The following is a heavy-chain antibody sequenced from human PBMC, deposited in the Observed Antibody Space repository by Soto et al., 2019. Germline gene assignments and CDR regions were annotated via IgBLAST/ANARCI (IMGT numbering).Heavy chain of an antibody. V-gene: IGHV5-51*01. J-gene: IGHJ6*02. CDR3: ARWHARVSSSPGGNYYGMDV. D-gene: IGHD6-6*01. Sequence: GESLKISCKGSGYSFTSYWIGWVRQMPGKGLEWMGIIYPGDSDTRYSPSLQGQVTIPADKSISTAYLQWSSLEASDTAMYYCARWHARVSSSPGGNYYGMDVWGQGTTVTVSS. CDR1: GYSFTSYW. CDR2: IYPGDSDT.